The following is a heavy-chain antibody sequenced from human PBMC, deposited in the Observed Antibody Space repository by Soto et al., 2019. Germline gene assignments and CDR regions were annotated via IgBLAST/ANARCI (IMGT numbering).Heavy chain of an antibody. CDR3: ARSSPVDTAMVLYYYYGMDV. Sequence: QVQLVQSGAEVKKPGSSVKVSCTASGGTFSSYAISWVRQAPGQGLEWMGGIIPIFGTANYAQKFQGRVTITADESTSTAYMALGSLRSADTAVYYCARSSPVDTAMVLYYYYGMDVWGQGTTVTVSS. CDR2: IIPIFGTA. V-gene: IGHV1-69*01. J-gene: IGHJ6*02. CDR1: GGTFSSYA. D-gene: IGHD5-18*01.